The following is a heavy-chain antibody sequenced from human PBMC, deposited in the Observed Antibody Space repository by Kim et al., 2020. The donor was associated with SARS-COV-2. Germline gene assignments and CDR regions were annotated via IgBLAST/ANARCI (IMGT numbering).Heavy chain of an antibody. CDR1: GYTFTSYG. V-gene: IGHV1-18*01. CDR2: ISAYNGNT. CDR3: ASVSSSWPGTYYYYYGMDV. D-gene: IGHD6-13*01. J-gene: IGHJ6*02. Sequence: ASVKVSCKASGYTFTSYGISWVRQAPGQGLDWMGWISAYNGNTNYAQKLQGRVTMTTDTSTSTAYMELRSLRSDDTAVYYCASVSSSWPGTYYYYYGMDVWGQGTTVTVSS.